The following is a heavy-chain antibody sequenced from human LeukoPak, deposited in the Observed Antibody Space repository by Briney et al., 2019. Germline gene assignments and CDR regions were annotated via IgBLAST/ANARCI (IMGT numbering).Heavy chain of an antibody. Sequence: GGSLRLSCAASGFTFSSYSMNWVRQAPGKGLEWVSSISSSSSYIYYADSVKGRFTISRDNAKNSLYLQMNSLRAEDTAVYYCARRGWFPHDAFDIWGQGTMVTVSS. CDR3: ARRGWFPHDAFDI. D-gene: IGHD6-19*01. CDR2: ISSSSSYI. CDR1: GFTFSSYS. V-gene: IGHV3-21*01. J-gene: IGHJ3*02.